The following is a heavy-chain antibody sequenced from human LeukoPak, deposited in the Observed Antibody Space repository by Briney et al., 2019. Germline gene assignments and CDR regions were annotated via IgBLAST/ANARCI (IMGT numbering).Heavy chain of an antibody. CDR2: ISAYNGNT. V-gene: IGHV1-18*01. CDR1: GYTFTRYD. J-gene: IGHJ4*02. D-gene: IGHD3-3*01. CDR3: ARLLWVYDFWSGYYGDY. Sequence: ASVKVSCKASGYTFTRYDINWVRQATGQGLEWMGWISAYNGNTNYAQKLQGRVTMTTDTSTSTAYMELRSLRSDDTAVYYCARLLWVYDFWSGYYGDYWGQGTLVTVSS.